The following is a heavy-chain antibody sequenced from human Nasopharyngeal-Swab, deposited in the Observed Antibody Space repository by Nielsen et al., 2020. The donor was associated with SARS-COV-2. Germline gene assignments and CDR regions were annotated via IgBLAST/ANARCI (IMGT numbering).Heavy chain of an antibody. V-gene: IGHV3-7*01. CDR3: ARTLVQWLVPYYFDY. Sequence: GKSLKISCAASGFTFSSYWMSWVRQAPGKGLEWVANIKQVGSEKYYVDSVKGRFTIPRDNAKNSLYLQMNSLRAEDTAVYYCARTLVQWLVPYYFDYWGQGTLVTVSS. J-gene: IGHJ4*02. CDR2: IKQVGSEK. CDR1: GFTFSSYW. D-gene: IGHD6-19*01.